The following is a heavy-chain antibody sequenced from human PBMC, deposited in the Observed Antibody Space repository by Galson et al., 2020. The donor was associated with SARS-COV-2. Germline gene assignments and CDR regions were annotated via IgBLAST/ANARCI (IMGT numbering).Heavy chain of an antibody. CDR3: AREIRYCSGGSCYNNWFDP. V-gene: IGHV4-4*02. J-gene: IGHJ5*02. D-gene: IGHD2-15*01. Sequence: SETLSLTCAVSGGTISSSNWWSCVRQPPGKRLECIGEINHSGSTNYTASLKSRVTISIDKSKNQFSRKLSSVTAADTAVYYCAREIRYCSGGSCYNNWFDPWGQGTLVTVSS. CDR1: GGTISSSNW. CDR2: INHSGST.